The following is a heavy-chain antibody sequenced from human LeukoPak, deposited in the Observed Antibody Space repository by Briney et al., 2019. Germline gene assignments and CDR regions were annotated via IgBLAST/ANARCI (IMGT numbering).Heavy chain of an antibody. CDR3: ARILLTTVTTVNVDY. J-gene: IGHJ4*02. V-gene: IGHV1-2*06. CDR2: INPNSGGT. D-gene: IGHD4-17*01. CDR1: GYTSTGYY. Sequence: ASVKVSCKASGYTSTGYYMHWVRQAPGQGLEWMGRINPNSGGTNYAQKFQGRVTMTRDTSISTAYMELSRLRSDDTAVYYCARILLTTVTTVNVDYWGQGTLVTVSS.